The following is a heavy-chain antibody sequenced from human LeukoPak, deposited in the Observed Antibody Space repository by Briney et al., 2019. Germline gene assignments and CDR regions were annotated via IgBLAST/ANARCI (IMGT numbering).Heavy chain of an antibody. Sequence: GGSLRLSCAASGFTFSSYWMHWVRQAPGKGLVWVSRISNDGSSTDDADSVKGRFTISRDNAKNTLYLQMHSLRAEDTALYYCSYQRGGQVYWGQGTLVTVSS. D-gene: IGHD2-2*01. J-gene: IGHJ4*02. CDR2: ISNDGSST. CDR1: GFTFSSYW. CDR3: SYQRGGQVY. V-gene: IGHV3-74*01.